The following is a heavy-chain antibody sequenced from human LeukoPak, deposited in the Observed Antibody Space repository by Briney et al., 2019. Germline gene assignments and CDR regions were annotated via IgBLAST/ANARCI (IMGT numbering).Heavy chain of an antibody. J-gene: IGHJ5*02. D-gene: IGHD3-3*01. V-gene: IGHV4-4*02. CDR1: GGSISSGNW. CDR3: ARSLFWSGYHSLYNWFDP. Sequence: PSETLSLTCAVSGGSISSGNWWSWVRQPPGKGLGWIGSIYTSGSTNYNPSLKSRVTMSVDTSKNQFSLKLSSVTAADTAVYYCARSLFWSGYHSLYNWFDPWGQGTLVTVSS. CDR2: IYTSGST.